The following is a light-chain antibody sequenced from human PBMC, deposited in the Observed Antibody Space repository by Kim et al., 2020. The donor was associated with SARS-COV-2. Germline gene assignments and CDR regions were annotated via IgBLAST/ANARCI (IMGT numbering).Light chain of an antibody. CDR2: AAS. J-gene: IGKJ1*01. Sequence: SASLGDRVTIACRASQDISTYLAWYQQKPGAVPRLLINAASILQSGVPSRFRAGGSETDFTLTISSLQAEDVATYYCQSYTSALWTFGQGTKVEI. CDR1: QDISTY. V-gene: IGKV1-27*01. CDR3: QSYTSALWT.